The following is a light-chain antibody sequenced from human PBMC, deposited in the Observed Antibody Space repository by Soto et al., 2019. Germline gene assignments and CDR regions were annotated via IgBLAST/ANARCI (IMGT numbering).Light chain of an antibody. CDR2: GAS. Sequence: DIEMTQSPSSLSASVGDRVTITCRASQTISTYLNWFQHEPGKAPKVLIYGASNLPSGVPSRFSGSGSGTDFTLTISGLQPEDCATYYCQQSYSPLRTFGGGTKVEIK. CDR1: QTISTY. V-gene: IGKV1-39*01. CDR3: QQSYSPLRT. J-gene: IGKJ4*01.